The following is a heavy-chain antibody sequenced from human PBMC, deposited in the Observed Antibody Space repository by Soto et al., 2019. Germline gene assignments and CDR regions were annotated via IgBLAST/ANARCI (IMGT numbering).Heavy chain of an antibody. D-gene: IGHD6-19*01. CDR3: ASGGSSGWSRYFDL. Sequence: QVQLRESGPGLVKPSETLPLTCTVSGGSISSYYWSWIRQPPGKGLEWIGYIYYSGSTNYNPSLKSRVTISVDTSKNQFSLKLSSVTAADTAVYYCASGGSSGWSRYFDLWGRGTLVTVSS. CDR2: IYYSGST. J-gene: IGHJ2*01. CDR1: GGSISSYY. V-gene: IGHV4-59*01.